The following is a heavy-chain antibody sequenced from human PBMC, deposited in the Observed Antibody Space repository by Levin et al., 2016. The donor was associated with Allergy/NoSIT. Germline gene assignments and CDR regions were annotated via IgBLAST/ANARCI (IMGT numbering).Heavy chain of an antibody. CDR2: IGNIYDGGST. V-gene: IGHV4-59*01. D-gene: IGHD6-13*01. Sequence: RQAPGKGLEWIGNIGNIYDGGSTNYNPSLKSRVTISVDTSKNQFSLKLSSVTAADTAVYYCAREGGSSFRFRYYYYGMDVWGQGTTVTVSS. J-gene: IGHJ6*02. CDR3: AREGGSSFRFRYYYYGMDV.